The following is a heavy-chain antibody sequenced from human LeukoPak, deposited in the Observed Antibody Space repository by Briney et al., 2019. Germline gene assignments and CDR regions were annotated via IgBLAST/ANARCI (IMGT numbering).Heavy chain of an antibody. V-gene: IGHV3-7*01. CDR1: GFTFRRDW. J-gene: IGHJ4*02. CDR2: IKQDGSDK. D-gene: IGHD5-18*01. Sequence: PGGSLRLSCAASGFTFRRDWMSWVRQAPGKGLEWVAMIKQDGSDKYYVDSVKGRFTISSDNTKNSVYLQMNSLRAEDKAMYYXATXDXAMVTNFGYXGQGTLVTVSS. CDR3: ATXDXAMVTNFGY.